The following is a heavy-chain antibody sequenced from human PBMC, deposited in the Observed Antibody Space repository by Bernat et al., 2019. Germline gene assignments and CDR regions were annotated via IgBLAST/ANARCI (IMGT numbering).Heavy chain of an antibody. CDR2: ISYDGSNK. V-gene: IGHV3-30-3*01. J-gene: IGHJ4*02. D-gene: IGHD3-10*01. CDR3: ARESPGVRGVMITPLDY. CDR1: GFTFSSYA. Sequence: QVQLVESGGGVVQPGRSLRLSCAASGFTFSSYAMHWVRQAPGKGLEWVAVISYDGSNKYYADSVKGRFTISRDNSKNTLYLQMNSLRAEDTAVYYCARESPGVRGVMITPLDYWGQGTLVTVSS.